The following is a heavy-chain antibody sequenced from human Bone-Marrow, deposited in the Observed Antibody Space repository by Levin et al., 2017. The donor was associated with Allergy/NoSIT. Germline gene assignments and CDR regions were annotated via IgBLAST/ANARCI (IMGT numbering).Heavy chain of an antibody. CDR3: ARLITLVRGVPPDN. D-gene: IGHD3-10*01. Sequence: NRGESLKISCKGSGFDFTNYWIAWVRQMPGKGLEWMGIIYPRDSDTRYRPSFQGQVTISADTSISTAYLQWSSLKASDTAIYYCARLITLVRGVPPDNWGQGTLVTVSS. CDR2: IYPRDSDT. J-gene: IGHJ4*02. CDR1: GFDFTNYW. V-gene: IGHV5-51*01.